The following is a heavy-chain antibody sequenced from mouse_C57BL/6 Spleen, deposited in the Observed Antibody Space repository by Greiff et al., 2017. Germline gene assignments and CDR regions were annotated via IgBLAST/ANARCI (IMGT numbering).Heavy chain of an antibody. CDR1: GYAFSSSW. CDR3: ARSDYYSNSYYAMDY. J-gene: IGHJ4*01. D-gene: IGHD2-5*01. Sequence: LQESGPELVKPGASVKISCKASGYAFSSSWMNWVKQRPGKGLEWIGRIYPGDGDTNYNGKFKGKATLTADKSSSTAYMQLSSLTSEDSAVYFCARSDYYSNSYYAMDYWGQGTSVTVSS. CDR2: IYPGDGDT. V-gene: IGHV1-82*01.